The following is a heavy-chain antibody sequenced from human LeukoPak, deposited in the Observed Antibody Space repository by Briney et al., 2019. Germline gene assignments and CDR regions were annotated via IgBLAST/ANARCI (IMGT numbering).Heavy chain of an antibody. CDR1: GFTVSSNY. D-gene: IGHD3-10*01. V-gene: IGHV3-53*01. J-gene: IGHJ4*02. CDR2: IYSGGST. CDR3: AILNSGSGKDY. Sequence: GGSLRLSCAASGFTVSSNYMSWVRQAPGKGLEWVSVIYSGGSTYYADSVKGRFTISRDNSKNTLYLQMNSLRAEDTAVYYCAILNSGSGKDYWGQGTLVTVSS.